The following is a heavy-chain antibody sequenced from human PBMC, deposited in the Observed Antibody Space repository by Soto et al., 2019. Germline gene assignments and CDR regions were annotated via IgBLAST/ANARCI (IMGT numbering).Heavy chain of an antibody. V-gene: IGHV4-59*11. J-gene: IGHJ6*02. Sequence: PSETLSLTGTVSGGSISSHYWSWIRQPPGKGLEWMGYIYYSGSTNYNHSLKSRVTISVDTSKNQFSLKLSSVTAADTAVYYCARERYCSSTSCPYGMDVWGQGTTVT. CDR3: ARERYCSSTSCPYGMDV. CDR1: GGSISSHY. CDR2: IYYSGST. D-gene: IGHD2-2*01.